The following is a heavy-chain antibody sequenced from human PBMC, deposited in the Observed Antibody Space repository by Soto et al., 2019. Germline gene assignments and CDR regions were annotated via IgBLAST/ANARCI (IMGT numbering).Heavy chain of an antibody. J-gene: IGHJ4*02. CDR2: IWYDGSNK. Sequence: GGSLRLSCAASGFTFSSYGMHWVRQAPGKGLEWVAVIWYDGSNKYYADSVKGRFTISRDNSKNTLYLQMNSLRAEDTAVYYCARGSRAYDYVWGSYRYPDYWGQGTLVNVSS. D-gene: IGHD3-16*02. CDR1: GFTFSSYG. CDR3: ARGSRAYDYVWGSYRYPDY. V-gene: IGHV3-33*01.